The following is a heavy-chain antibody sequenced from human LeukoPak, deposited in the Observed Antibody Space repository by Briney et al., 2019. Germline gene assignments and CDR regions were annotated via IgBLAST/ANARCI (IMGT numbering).Heavy chain of an antibody. CDR2: INPNSGGT. D-gene: IGHD3-16*01. J-gene: IGHJ4*02. CDR3: ARDLGGGYFDH. V-gene: IGHV1-2*02. Sequence: ASEKLSLKVSGYTFTVYYMHWVRQAPGQGLEWMGWINPNSGGTTYAQKFQGRVTMTRETSNSTAYMEDTSVGTAYMELSGLRSDDTAVYYCARDLGGGYFDHWGEGTLVTVSS. CDR1: GYTFTVYY.